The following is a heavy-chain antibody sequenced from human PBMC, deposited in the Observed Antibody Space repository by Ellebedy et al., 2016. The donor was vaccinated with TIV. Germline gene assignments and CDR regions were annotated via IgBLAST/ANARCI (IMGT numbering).Heavy chain of an antibody. D-gene: IGHD4-23*01. J-gene: IGHJ4*02. CDR1: GGTFSSYA. CDR3: AIPIDDYGGNFPGGGDY. Sequence: SVKVSCXASGGTFSSYAISWVRQAPGQGLEWMGGIIPIFGTANYAQKFQGRVTITADESTSTAYMELSSLRSEDTAVYYCAIPIDDYGGNFPGGGDYWGQGTLVTVSS. V-gene: IGHV1-69*13. CDR2: IIPIFGTA.